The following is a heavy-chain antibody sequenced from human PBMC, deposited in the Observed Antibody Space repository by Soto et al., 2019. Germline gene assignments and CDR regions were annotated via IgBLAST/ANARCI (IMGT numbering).Heavy chain of an antibody. CDR3: AKDVEEGDYGGYDAFDI. CDR2: ISWNSGSI. V-gene: IGHV3-9*01. J-gene: IGHJ3*02. D-gene: IGHD4-17*01. CDR1: GFTFDDYA. Sequence: EVQLVESGGGLVQPGRSLRLSCAASGFTFDDYAMHWVRQAPGKGLEWVSGISWNSGSIGYADSVKGRFTISRDNAKNSLYLQMNSLRAEDTALYYCAKDVEEGDYGGYDAFDIWGQGTMVTVSS.